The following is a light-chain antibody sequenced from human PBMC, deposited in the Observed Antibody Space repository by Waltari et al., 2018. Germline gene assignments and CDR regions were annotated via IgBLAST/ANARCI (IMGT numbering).Light chain of an antibody. V-gene: IGKV4-1*01. Sequence: DIVMTQSPDSLAVSLGERATLNCKPSQRVLYSPHNKDYLAWYQQKPGQPPKLLIYWASTRESGVPDRFSGSGSGTDFTLTISSLQAEDVAVYYCQQYYSTPLTFGGGTKVEIK. J-gene: IGKJ4*01. CDR3: QQYYSTPLT. CDR1: QRVLYSPHNKDY. CDR2: WAS.